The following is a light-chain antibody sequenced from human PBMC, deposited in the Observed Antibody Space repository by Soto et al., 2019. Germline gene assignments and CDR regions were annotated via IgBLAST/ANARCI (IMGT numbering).Light chain of an antibody. CDR3: QQYFNWPLTWT. Sequence: EVVLTQSPATLSVSAGGTVTLSCRARQSVRTNVAWYQQIPGQAPRLLVYGASTRATGVPARFTGSGSGIEFSLTISSLLSEDSAFYYCQQYFNWPLTWTFGPGTKVDI. V-gene: IGKV3-15*01. CDR1: QSVRTN. J-gene: IGKJ1*01. CDR2: GAS.